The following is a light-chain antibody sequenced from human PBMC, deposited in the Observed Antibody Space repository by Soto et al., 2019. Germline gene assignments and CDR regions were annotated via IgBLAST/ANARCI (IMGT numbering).Light chain of an antibody. V-gene: IGKV1D-12*01. J-gene: IGKJ5*01. CDR1: QGISSW. Sequence: DIQMTQSPSSVSASVGDRVTITCRASQGISSWLARYQQKPGKAPKLLIYAVSSLHSGVPSRFSGSGSGTDFTLTISSLQPEDFAPYYCQQANSFPITFGQGTRLEIK. CDR3: QQANSFPIT. CDR2: AVS.